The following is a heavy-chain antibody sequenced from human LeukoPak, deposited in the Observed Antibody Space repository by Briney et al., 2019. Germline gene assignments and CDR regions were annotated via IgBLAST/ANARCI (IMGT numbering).Heavy chain of an antibody. CDR3: AGDLGIGGSPDGFDL. CDR2: LSWNSGST. Sequence: GGSLRLSCAASGFTFSNYGLSWVRQGPGKGLEWVASLSWNSGSTTYADSVKGRFTISRDSALYLQMDSLRAEDTAFYYCAGDLGIGGSPDGFDLWGQGTMVTVSS. D-gene: IGHD1-26*01. V-gene: IGHV3-20*04. J-gene: IGHJ3*01. CDR1: GFTFSNYG.